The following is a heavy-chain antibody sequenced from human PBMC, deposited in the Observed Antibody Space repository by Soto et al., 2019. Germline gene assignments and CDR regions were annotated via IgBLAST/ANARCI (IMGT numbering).Heavy chain of an antibody. CDR3: ARSGAGSNVNFDY. CDR1: GYTFTSYD. Sequence: GASVKVSCKASGYTFTSYDINWVRQATGQGPEWMGWMNPDSGHTGYVQKFQGRVTMTRNTAISTAYMELSSLRSEDTAVYYCARSGAGSNVNFDYWGQGTLVTVPS. CDR2: MNPDSGHT. J-gene: IGHJ4*02. V-gene: IGHV1-8*01. D-gene: IGHD2-8*01.